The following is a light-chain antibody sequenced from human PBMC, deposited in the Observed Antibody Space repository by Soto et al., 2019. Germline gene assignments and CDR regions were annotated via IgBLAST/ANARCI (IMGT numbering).Light chain of an antibody. CDR2: GAS. Sequence: EIVMTQSPATLSVSPGERATLSCRASQSVSSNLGWYQQKPGQAPRLLIYGASTRATGIPARFSGSGSGTEFTLTISSLQSEDFAVYHCQQYNTWPLTFGGGTTVEIK. CDR3: QQYNTWPLT. CDR1: QSVSSN. V-gene: IGKV3-15*01. J-gene: IGKJ4*01.